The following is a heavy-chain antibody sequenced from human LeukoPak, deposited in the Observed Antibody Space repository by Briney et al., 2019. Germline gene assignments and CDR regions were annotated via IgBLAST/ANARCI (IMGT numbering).Heavy chain of an antibody. Sequence: SETLSLTCTVSGGSISSYYWSWIRQTPGKGLEWIGYIYYSGSTNYNPSLKSRVTISVDTSKNQFSLKLSSVTAADTAVYYCARSDSYGYVYYFDYWGQGTLVTVSS. J-gene: IGHJ4*02. CDR1: GGSISSYY. CDR3: ARSDSYGYVYYFDY. CDR2: IYYSGST. V-gene: IGHV4-59*01. D-gene: IGHD5-18*01.